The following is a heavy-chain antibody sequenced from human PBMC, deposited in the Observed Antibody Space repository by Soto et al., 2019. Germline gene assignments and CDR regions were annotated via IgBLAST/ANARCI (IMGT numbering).Heavy chain of an antibody. V-gene: IGHV4-59*01. D-gene: IGHD6-19*01. CDR3: ARGQQWLFYYYYGMDV. CDR2: IYYSGST. Sequence: PSETLSLTCTVSGGSISSYYWSWIRQPPGKGLEWIGYIYYSGSTNYNPSLKSRVTISVDTSKNQFSLKLSSVTAADTAVYCCARGQQWLFYYYYGMDVWGQGTTVTVSS. J-gene: IGHJ6*02. CDR1: GGSISSYY.